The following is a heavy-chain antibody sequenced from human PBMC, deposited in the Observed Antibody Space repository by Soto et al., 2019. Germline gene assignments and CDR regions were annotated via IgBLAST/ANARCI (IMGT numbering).Heavy chain of an antibody. J-gene: IGHJ6*03. CDR1: GGTFSSYT. D-gene: IGHD2-15*01. CDR2: IIPILGIA. V-gene: IGHV1-69*04. Sequence: ASVKVSCKASGGTFSSYTISWVRQAPGQGLEWMGRIIPILGIANYAQKFQGRVTITADKSTSTAYMELSSLRSEDTAVYYCARDLLSGEDVVVAAKGYYMDVWGKGTTVTVSS. CDR3: ARDLLSGEDVVVAAKGYYMDV.